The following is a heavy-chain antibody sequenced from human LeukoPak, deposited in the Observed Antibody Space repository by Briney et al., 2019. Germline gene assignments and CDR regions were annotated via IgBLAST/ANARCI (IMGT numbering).Heavy chain of an antibody. V-gene: IGHV3-23*01. CDR1: GFTFSSYA. Sequence: GGSLRLSCAASGFTFSSYAMSWVRQAPGKGLEWVSAISGSGGSTYCADSVKGRFTISRDNSKNTLYLQMNSLRAEDTAVYYCAKRYYDFWSGYLTYDYWGQGTLVTVSS. J-gene: IGHJ4*02. CDR3: AKRYYDFWSGYLTYDY. D-gene: IGHD3-3*01. CDR2: ISGSGGST.